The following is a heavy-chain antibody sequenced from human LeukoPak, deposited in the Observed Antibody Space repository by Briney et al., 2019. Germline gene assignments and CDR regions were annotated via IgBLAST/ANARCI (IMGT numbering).Heavy chain of an antibody. CDR1: GGFFRGLY. CDR2: ENHSGST. Sequence: TSETLSLTCAVYGGFFRGLYWIWIRHTPGKGREWSGEENHSGSTNYNPSLKSRVTISVDTSKNQFSLKLNSVTAADTAVYYCARKDCSSNSCYAPFDYWGQGTLVTVSS. V-gene: IGHV4-34*01. CDR3: ARKDCSSNSCYAPFDY. D-gene: IGHD2-2*01. J-gene: IGHJ4*02.